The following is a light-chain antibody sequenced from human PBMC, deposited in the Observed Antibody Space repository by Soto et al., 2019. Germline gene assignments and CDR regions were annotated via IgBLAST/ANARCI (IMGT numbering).Light chain of an antibody. CDR3: CSYAGTYTFE. CDR2: DVN. J-gene: IGLJ2*01. Sequence: QSVLTQPRSVSGSPGQSVTISCTGTTSDVGNYNYVSWYQQNPGKAPKLMIYDVNKRPSGVPDRFSGSKSGNTASLTISGLQADDDADYYCCSYAGTYTFEFGGGTQLTVL. V-gene: IGLV2-11*01. CDR1: TSDVGNYNY.